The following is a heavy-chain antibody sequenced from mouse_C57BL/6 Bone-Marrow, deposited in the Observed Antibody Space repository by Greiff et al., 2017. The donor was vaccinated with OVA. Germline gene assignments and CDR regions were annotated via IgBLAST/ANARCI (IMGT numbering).Heavy chain of an antibody. J-gene: IGHJ1*03. D-gene: IGHD1-1*01. CDR1: GYTFTSYW. V-gene: IGHV1-50*01. Sequence: QVQLQQPGAELVKPGASVKLSCKASGYTFTSYWMQWVKQRPGQGLEWIGEIDPSDSYTNYNQKFKGKATLTVDTSSSTAYMQLSSLTSEDSAVYYCARAPPLLTRGYFDVWGTGTTVTVSS. CDR2: IDPSDSYT. CDR3: ARAPPLLTRGYFDV.